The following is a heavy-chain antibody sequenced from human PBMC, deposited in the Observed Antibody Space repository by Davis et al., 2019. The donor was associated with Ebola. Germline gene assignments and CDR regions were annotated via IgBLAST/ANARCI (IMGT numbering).Heavy chain of an antibody. D-gene: IGHD3-22*01. V-gene: IGHV6-1*01. CDR2: TYYRSKWFV. CDR3: ARDLPYDQGYDY. Sequence: SQTLSLTCAISGDSVSNNRDAWNWIRQSPSRGLEWLGRTYYRSKWFVDYAASVKSRITIKADTSKNQFSLQLTSVTPEDTAVYYCARDLPYDQGYDYWGQGTLVTVSS. CDR1: GDSVSNNRDA. J-gene: IGHJ4*02.